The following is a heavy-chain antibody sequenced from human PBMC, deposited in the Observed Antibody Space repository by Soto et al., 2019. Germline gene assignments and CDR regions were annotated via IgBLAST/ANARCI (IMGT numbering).Heavy chain of an antibody. CDR3: ARDGLWFGELSPSYWYNWFAP. V-gene: IGHV1-2*04. CDR2: INPNSGGT. CDR1: GYTFTGYY. J-gene: IGHJ5*02. D-gene: IGHD3-10*01. Sequence: EASVKVSCKASGYTFTGYYMHWVRQAPGQGLEWMGWINPNSGGTNYAQKFQGWVTMTRDTSISTAYMELSRLRSDDTAVYYCARDGLWFGELSPSYWYNWFAPWGQGTLVTVSS.